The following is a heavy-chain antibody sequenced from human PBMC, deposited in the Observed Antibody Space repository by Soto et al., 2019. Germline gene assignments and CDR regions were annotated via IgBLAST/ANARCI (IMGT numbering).Heavy chain of an antibody. V-gene: IGHV4-31*03. CDR3: ARDMSDRSYYDSRENWFDP. Sequence: QVQLQESGPGLVKPSQTLSLTCTVSGGSISSGGYYWSWIRQHPGKGLEWLGYLYYSGSTYYNPSLKSRGTISVDTSKNQFSLKLSSVTAADTAVYYCARDMSDRSYYDSRENWFDPWGQGTLVTVSS. CDR2: LYYSGST. D-gene: IGHD3-22*01. J-gene: IGHJ5*02. CDR1: GGSISSGGYY.